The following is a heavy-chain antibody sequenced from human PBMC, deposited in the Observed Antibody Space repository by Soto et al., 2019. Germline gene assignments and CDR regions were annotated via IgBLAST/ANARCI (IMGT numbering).Heavy chain of an antibody. J-gene: IGHJ6*02. CDR1: GYTFTSYY. D-gene: IGHD3-9*01. V-gene: IGHV1-46*01. CDR3: ARDVYYDILTCYYTAGYYYGMDV. CDR2: INPSGGST. Sequence: QVQLVQSGAAVKKPGASVKVSCKASGYTFTSYYMHCVRQAPGQGLEWMGIINPSGGSTSYAQKYQDRVPINRDTSTSTDYMELSSLRSKDTAVYYCARDVYYDILTCYYTAGYYYGMDVWGQGTTVTVSS.